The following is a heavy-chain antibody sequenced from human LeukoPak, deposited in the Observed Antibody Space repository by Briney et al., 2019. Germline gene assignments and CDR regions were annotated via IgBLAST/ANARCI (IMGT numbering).Heavy chain of an antibody. D-gene: IGHD5-18*01. V-gene: IGHV3-33*01. Sequence: GGSLRLSCVASGFTFSKYGMHWVRQAPGKGPEWVAVIWYDGSNKYYADSVKGRFTISRDNSKNTLYLQMNSLRAEDTAVYYCASSVKAMGFFDYWGQGIQVTVSS. CDR3: ASSVKAMGFFDY. CDR1: GFTFSKYG. J-gene: IGHJ4*02. CDR2: IWYDGSNK.